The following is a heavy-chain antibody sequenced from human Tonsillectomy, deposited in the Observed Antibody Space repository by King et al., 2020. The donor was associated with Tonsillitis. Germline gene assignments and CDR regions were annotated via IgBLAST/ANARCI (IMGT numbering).Heavy chain of an antibody. J-gene: IGHJ5*02. CDR1: GYTFTSYY. D-gene: IGHD3-22*01. CDR2: INPSGGST. V-gene: IGHV1-46*01. CDR3: ARDPIRRNPYYYDSSGYYCWFDP. Sequence: VQLVESGAEVKKPGASVKVSCKASGYTFTSYYMHWVRQAPGQGLEWMGIINPSGGSTSYAQKFQGRVTMTRDTSTSTVYMELSSLRSEDTALYYCARDPIRRNPYYYDSSGYYCWFDPWGQGTLVTVSS.